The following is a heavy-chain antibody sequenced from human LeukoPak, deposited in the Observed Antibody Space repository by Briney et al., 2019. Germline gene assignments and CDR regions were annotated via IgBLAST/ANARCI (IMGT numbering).Heavy chain of an antibody. CDR3: AREVDAAAAYNWFDP. CDR2: IFHTETT. J-gene: IGHJ5*02. V-gene: IGHV4-4*02. Sequence: SETLSLTCAVSGASIRINTWWTWVRQPPGKGPEWIGGIFHTETTNYSPSLKSRVIMSIDKSKNHFSLNLSSVTAADTAVYYCAREVDAAAAYNWFDPWGQGTLVTVSS. CDR1: GASIRINTW. D-gene: IGHD2-2*01.